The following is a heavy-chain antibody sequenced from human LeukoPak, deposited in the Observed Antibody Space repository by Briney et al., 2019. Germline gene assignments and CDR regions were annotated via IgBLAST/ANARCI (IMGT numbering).Heavy chain of an antibody. CDR2: INPNSGGT. V-gene: IGHV1-2*02. CDR3: ARDAGPATTTTKNAFDI. D-gene: IGHD5-12*01. Sequence: ASVKVSCKASGYTFTGYYIHWVRQAPGQGLEWMGWINPNSGGTNSAQKFQGRVTMTRDTSISTAYMDLSSLRSDDTAVYYCARDAGPATTTTKNAFDIWGQGTLVTVSS. CDR1: GYTFTGYY. J-gene: IGHJ3*02.